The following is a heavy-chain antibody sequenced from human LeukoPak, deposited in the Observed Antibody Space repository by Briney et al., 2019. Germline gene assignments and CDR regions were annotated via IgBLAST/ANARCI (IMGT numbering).Heavy chain of an antibody. CDR2: INPNSGAT. CDR3: ARDGYCRGSSCPFQH. CDR1: GYTFTGYC. V-gene: IGHV1-2*02. J-gene: IGHJ1*01. D-gene: IGHD2-2*03. Sequence: GASVKVSCKASGYTFTGYCIHWVRQAPGQGLEWMGWINPNSGATGHAQKFQGRVTMTRDTSISTSYMEVTGLRSDDTAVYFCARDGYCRGSSCPFQHWGQGTMVTVSS.